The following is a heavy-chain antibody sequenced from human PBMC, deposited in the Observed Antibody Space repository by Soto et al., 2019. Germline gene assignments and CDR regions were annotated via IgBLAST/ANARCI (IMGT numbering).Heavy chain of an antibody. CDR3: TTDLGLDYYYYGMDV. CDR1: GFTFSNAW. J-gene: IGHJ6*02. V-gene: IGHV3-15*01. D-gene: IGHD7-27*01. CDR2: IKSKTDGGTT. Sequence: GGSLRLSCAASGFTFSNAWMSWVRQAPGKGLEWVGRIKSKTDGGTTDYAAPVKGRFTISRDDSKNTLYLQMNSLKTEDTAVYYCTTDLGLDYYYYGMDVWDQGTTVTVS.